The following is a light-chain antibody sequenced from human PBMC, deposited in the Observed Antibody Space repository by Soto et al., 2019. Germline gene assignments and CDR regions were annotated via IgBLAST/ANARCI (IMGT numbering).Light chain of an antibody. CDR3: HQYYSSIT. CDR2: GSS. Sequence: EIVLTQSPGTLSLSPGERATLSCRASQDVDSNFLAWYQQRPGQAPRLLIYGSSRRATGIPDRFSGSGSGTDFALTSSRVGPEDIAVYFCHQYYSSITFGGGTKVEVK. J-gene: IGKJ4*01. V-gene: IGKV3-20*01. CDR1: QDVDSNF.